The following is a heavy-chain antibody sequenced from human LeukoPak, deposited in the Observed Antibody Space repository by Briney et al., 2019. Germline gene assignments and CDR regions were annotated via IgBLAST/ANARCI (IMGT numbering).Heavy chain of an antibody. J-gene: IGHJ4*01. V-gene: IGHV5-51*01. CDR2: IYPGDSDT. Sequence: KTGESLKISCQTSGFIFTNYWIGWVRQMPGKGLEWMGIIYPGDSDTKYSPSFRGQVTMSADKSTSTAYLQWGSLKASDTAMYFCARGDASMATGFNYWGQGTLVTVSS. CDR1: GFIFTNYW. CDR3: ARGDASMATGFNY. D-gene: IGHD6-6*01.